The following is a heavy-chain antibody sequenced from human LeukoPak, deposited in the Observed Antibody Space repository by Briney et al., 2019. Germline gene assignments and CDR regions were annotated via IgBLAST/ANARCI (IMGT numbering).Heavy chain of an antibody. D-gene: IGHD6-13*01. Sequence: SQTLSLTCAISGDRVSSSRVAWNWIRQSPSRGLEWLGRTYYRSKWFYDYAVSAKSRIKINPDTSKNQFSLQLNSVTPEDTAVYYCARDGPNPGYSSSWFDYWGQGALVSVSS. CDR1: GDRVSSSRVA. CDR3: ARDGPNPGYSSSWFDY. J-gene: IGHJ4*02. V-gene: IGHV6-1*01. CDR2: TYYRSKWFY.